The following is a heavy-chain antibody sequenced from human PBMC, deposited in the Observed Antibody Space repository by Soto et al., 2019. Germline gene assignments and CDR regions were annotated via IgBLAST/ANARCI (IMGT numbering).Heavy chain of an antibody. CDR2: ISAYNGNT. CDR1: GYTFTSYC. CDR3: ARGDDYGGNYYYYYGMDV. J-gene: IGHJ6*02. Sequence: ASVNVSCKSSGYTFTSYCISWVRQAPGQGLEWMGWISAYNGNTNYAQKLQGRVTMTTDTSTSTAYMELRSLRSDDTAVYYCARGDDYGGNYYYYYGMDVWGQGTTVTVSS. D-gene: IGHD4-17*01. V-gene: IGHV1-18*04.